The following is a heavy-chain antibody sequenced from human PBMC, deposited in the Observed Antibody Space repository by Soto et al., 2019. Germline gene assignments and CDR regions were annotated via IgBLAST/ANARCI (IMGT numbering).Heavy chain of an antibody. CDR3: AVPAAPHYYYYGMDV. Sequence: GASVKVSCKASGGTFSSYAISWVRQAPGQGLEWMGGIIPIFGTANYAQKFQGRVTITADKSTSTAYMELSSLRSEDTAVYYCAVPAAPHYYYYGMDVRGQGTTVTVSS. D-gene: IGHD2-2*01. CDR1: GGTFSSYA. CDR2: IIPIFGTA. J-gene: IGHJ6*02. V-gene: IGHV1-69*06.